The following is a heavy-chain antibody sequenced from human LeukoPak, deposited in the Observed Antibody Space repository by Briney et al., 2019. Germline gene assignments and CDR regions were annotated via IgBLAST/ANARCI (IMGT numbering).Heavy chain of an antibody. J-gene: IGHJ6*02. CDR3: ARDDLIRDSSGYYWGYYYYGMDV. CDR1: GFTFSSYW. Sequence: PGGSLRLSCAASGFTFSSYWMHWVRQAPGKGLVWVSRINSDGSSTSYADSVKGRFTISRDNAKNTLYLQMNSLRAEDTAVYYCARDDLIRDSSGYYWGYYYYGMDVWGQGTTVTVSS. V-gene: IGHV3-74*01. D-gene: IGHD3-22*01. CDR2: INSDGSST.